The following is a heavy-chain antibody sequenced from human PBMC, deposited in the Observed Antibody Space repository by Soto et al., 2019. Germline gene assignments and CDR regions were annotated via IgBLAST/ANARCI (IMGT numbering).Heavy chain of an antibody. J-gene: IGHJ6*03. CDR3: ARESGGATATLDYYYFYMDV. V-gene: IGHV1-2*04. CDR1: GDTFSDYY. D-gene: IGHD5-12*01. CDR2: INPNSGAT. Sequence: QVQLVQSGAEVRKPGASVTVSCRTSGDTFSDYYIHWVRQAPGQGLEWMGWINPNSGATNYAQKFRGWVTMTRETSTRTVYMQLSRLRSDDTAVYYCARESGGATATLDYYYFYMDVWGTGTTVTVSS.